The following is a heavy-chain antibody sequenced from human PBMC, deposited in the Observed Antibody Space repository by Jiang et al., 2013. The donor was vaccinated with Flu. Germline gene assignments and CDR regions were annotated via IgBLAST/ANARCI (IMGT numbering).Heavy chain of an antibody. CDR3: ARGRVAAAGKLVD. D-gene: IGHD6-13*01. CDR2: MNPNSGNT. Sequence: SVKVSCKASGYTFTSYDINWVRQATGQGLEWMGWMNPNSGNTGYAQKFQGRVTMTRNTSISTAYMELSSLRSEDTAVYYCARGRVAAAGKLVDWGQGTLVTVSS. V-gene: IGHV1-8*01. CDR1: GYTFTSYD. J-gene: IGHJ4*02.